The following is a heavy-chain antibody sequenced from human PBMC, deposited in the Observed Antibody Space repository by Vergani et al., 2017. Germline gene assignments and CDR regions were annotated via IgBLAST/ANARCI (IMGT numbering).Heavy chain of an antibody. CDR1: GGSISSGGYY. J-gene: IGHJ4*02. CDR3: ARDHKVRGPFDY. Sequence: QVQLQESGPGLVKPSQTLSLTCTVSGGSISSGGYYWSWIRQPAGKGLEWIGRIYTSGSTNYNPSLKSRVTISVDTSKNQFSLKLSSVTAADTAVYYCARDHKVRGPFDYWGQGTLVTVSS. V-gene: IGHV4-61*02. CDR2: IYTSGST. D-gene: IGHD3-10*01.